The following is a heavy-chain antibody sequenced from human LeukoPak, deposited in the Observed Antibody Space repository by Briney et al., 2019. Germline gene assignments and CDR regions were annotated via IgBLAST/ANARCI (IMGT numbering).Heavy chain of an antibody. V-gene: IGHV1-2*06. CDR3: ARTRITIFGVVSSYFDY. Sequence: ASMKVSCKASRYTFTGYYMHWVRQAPGQGLEWMGRINPNSGGTNYAQKFQGRVTMTRDTSISTAYMELSRLRSDDTAVYYCARTRITIFGVVSSYFDYWGQGTLVTVSS. J-gene: IGHJ4*02. CDR2: INPNSGGT. D-gene: IGHD3-3*01. CDR1: RYTFTGYY.